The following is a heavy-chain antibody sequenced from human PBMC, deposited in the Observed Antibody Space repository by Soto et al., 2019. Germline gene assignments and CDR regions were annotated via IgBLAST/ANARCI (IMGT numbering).Heavy chain of an antibody. J-gene: IGHJ4*02. V-gene: IGHV1-46*01. D-gene: IGHD1-26*01. CDR2: INPSGGST. Sequence: GASVKVSCKASGYTFTSYYMHWVRQAPGQGLEWMGIINPSGGSTSYAQKFQGRVTMTRDMSTSTVYMELSSLRSEDTAVYYCARDEVGATYFDYWGQGTLVTVSS. CDR1: GYTFTSYY. CDR3: ARDEVGATYFDY.